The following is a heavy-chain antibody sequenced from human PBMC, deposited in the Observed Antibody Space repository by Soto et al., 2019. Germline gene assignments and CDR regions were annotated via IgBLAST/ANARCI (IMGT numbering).Heavy chain of an antibody. D-gene: IGHD3-22*01. CDR1: GYSFTSYW. CDR2: IDPSDSYT. J-gene: IGHJ5*02. V-gene: IGHV5-10-1*01. CDR3: AGVINNWFDP. Sequence: GESLKISCKGSGYSFTSYWISWVRQMPGKGLEWMGRIDPSDSYTNYSPSFQGHVTISADKSTSTAYLQWSSLKASDTAMYYCAGVINNWFDPWGQGTLVTVSS.